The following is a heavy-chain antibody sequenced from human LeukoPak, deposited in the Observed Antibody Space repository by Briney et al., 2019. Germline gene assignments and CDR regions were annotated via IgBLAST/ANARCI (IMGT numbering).Heavy chain of an antibody. D-gene: IGHD2-2*03. CDR1: GGSISSLY. CDR2: IYYSGRT. V-gene: IGHV4-59*08. J-gene: IGHJ4*02. Sequence: SETLSLTCSVSGGSISSLYWSWIRQPPGKGLEWIGYIYYSGRTNYNPSLKSRVTISVDTSKNQFSLKLSSVTAADTAVYYCARHSRLDKSSLSWADYWGQGTLVTVSS. CDR3: ARHSRLDKSSLSWADY.